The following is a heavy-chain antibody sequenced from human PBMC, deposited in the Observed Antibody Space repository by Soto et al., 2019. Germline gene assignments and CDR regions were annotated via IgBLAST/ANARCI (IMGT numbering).Heavy chain of an antibody. J-gene: IGHJ6*02. V-gene: IGHV4-59*01. CDR1: GGSISSYY. Sequence: SETLSLTCTVSGGSISSYYWSWIRQPPGKGLEWIGYIYYSGSTNYNPSLKSRVTISVDTSKNQFSLKLSSVTAADTAVYYCARGGAPIVVVVAAYGMDVWGQGTTVTGSS. D-gene: IGHD2-15*01. CDR3: ARGGAPIVVVVAAYGMDV. CDR2: IYYSGST.